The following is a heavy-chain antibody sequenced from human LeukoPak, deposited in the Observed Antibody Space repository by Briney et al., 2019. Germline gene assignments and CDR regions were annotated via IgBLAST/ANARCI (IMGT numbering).Heavy chain of an antibody. Sequence: ASVKVSCKASGYTFTSYYMHWVRQAPGQGLEWMGIINPSGGSTSYAQKFQGRVTMTRDTSTSTVYMELSSLRSEDTAVYYCARDPKHCSSTSCYLMRYYYYGMDVWGQGTTVTVSS. D-gene: IGHD2-2*01. CDR2: INPSGGST. V-gene: IGHV1-46*01. CDR3: ARDPKHCSSTSCYLMRYYYYGMDV. CDR1: GYTFTSYY. J-gene: IGHJ6*02.